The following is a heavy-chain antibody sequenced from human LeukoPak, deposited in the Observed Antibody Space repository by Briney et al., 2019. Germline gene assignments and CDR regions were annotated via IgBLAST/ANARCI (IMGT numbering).Heavy chain of an antibody. Sequence: GGSLRLSCAASGFTFSSSTMNWVRQAPGKGLEWVSSISSSNFVYYADSVKGRFTISRDNAKNSLYLQMNSLRAEDTAVYYCARDVNYDYVWGSYRLNWFDPWGQGTLVTVSS. J-gene: IGHJ5*02. CDR3: ARDVNYDYVWGSYRLNWFDP. V-gene: IGHV3-21*01. CDR2: ISSSNFV. CDR1: GFTFSSST. D-gene: IGHD3-16*02.